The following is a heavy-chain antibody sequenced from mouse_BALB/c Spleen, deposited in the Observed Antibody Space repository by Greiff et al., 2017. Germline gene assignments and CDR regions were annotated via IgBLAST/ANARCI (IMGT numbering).Heavy chain of an antibody. CDR1: GYSITSGYY. Sequence: EVQLVESGPGLVKPSQSLSLTCSVTGYSITSGYYWNWIRQFPGNKLEWMGYISYDGSNNYNPSLKNRISITRDTSKNQFFLKLNSVTTEDTATYYCAREPGLDYFDYWGQGTTLTVSS. CDR3: AREPGLDYFDY. CDR2: ISYDGSN. V-gene: IGHV3-6*02. J-gene: IGHJ2*01.